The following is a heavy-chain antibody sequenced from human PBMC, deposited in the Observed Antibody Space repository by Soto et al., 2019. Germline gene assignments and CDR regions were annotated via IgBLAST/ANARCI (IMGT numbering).Heavy chain of an antibody. J-gene: IGHJ5*02. Sequence: ASVKVSCKASGYTFTSYAMHCVRQAPGQRLEWMGWINAGNGNTKYSQKLQGRVTMTTDTSTSTAHMELRSLRSDDTAVYYCARGVGSGTYYNQYNWFDPWGQGTLVTVSS. CDR1: GYTFTSYA. D-gene: IGHD3-10*01. V-gene: IGHV1-3*01. CDR2: INAGNGNT. CDR3: ARGVGSGTYYNQYNWFDP.